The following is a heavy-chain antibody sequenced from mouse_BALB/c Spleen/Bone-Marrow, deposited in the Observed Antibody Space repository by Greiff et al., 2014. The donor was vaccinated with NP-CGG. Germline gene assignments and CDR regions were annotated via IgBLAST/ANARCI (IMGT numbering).Heavy chain of an antibody. CDR1: GYTFTSYV. CDR3: ARTILGYYFDY. CDR2: IHPYNGGT. V-gene: IGHV1-14*01. D-gene: IGHD2-10*02. Sequence: EVQLQQSGPEPVRPGDSVKMSCKASGYTFTSYVMHWVKQKPGQGLEWIGYIHPYNGGTKYNERFKGKATLTSDKSSSTAYMELSSLTSEDSAVYYCARTILGYYFDYWGQGTTLTVSS. J-gene: IGHJ2*01.